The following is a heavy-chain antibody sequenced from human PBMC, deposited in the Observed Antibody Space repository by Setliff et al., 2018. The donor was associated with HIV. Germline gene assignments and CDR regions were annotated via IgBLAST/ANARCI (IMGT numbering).Heavy chain of an antibody. Sequence: GASVKVSCKASGYTFTIYYMHWVRQAPGQGLEWIGIINPNSGSTSYAQNFQGRVTMTRDTSTSTVYMELSGLRSEDTAVYYCARGGRFSAPGRDIWYYYYYMDVWGKGTTVTAP. V-gene: IGHV1-46*01. CDR3: ARGGRFSAPGRDIWYYYYYMDV. CDR2: INPNSGST. J-gene: IGHJ6*03. D-gene: IGHD3-9*01. CDR1: GYTFTIYY.